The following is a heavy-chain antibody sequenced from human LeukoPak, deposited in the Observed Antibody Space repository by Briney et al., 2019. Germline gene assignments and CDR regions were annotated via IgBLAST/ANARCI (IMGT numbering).Heavy chain of an antibody. Sequence: SETLSLTCTVSGGSINSISYYWGWIRQPPGKGLEWIVSIYYSGTTYYNPSLKSRVTISVDTSRNQFSLRLSSVTAADTAVYYCASRYCSGGSCPIDYWGLGTLVTVSS. D-gene: IGHD2-15*01. CDR3: ASRYCSGGSCPIDY. CDR1: GGSINSISYY. CDR2: IYYSGTT. J-gene: IGHJ4*02. V-gene: IGHV4-39*01.